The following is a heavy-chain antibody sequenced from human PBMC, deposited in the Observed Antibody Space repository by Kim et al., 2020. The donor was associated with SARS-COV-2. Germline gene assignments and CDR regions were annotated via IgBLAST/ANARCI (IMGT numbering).Heavy chain of an antibody. V-gene: IGHV7-4-1*02. CDR2: INTNTGNP. J-gene: IGHJ5*02. CDR3: AREIYSNYGDNWFDP. D-gene: IGHD4-4*01. CDR1: GYTFTSYA. Sequence: ASVKVSCKASGYTFTSYAMNWVRQAPGQGLEWMGCINTNTGNPTYAQGFTGRFVFSLDTSVSTAYLQISSLKAEDTAVYYCAREIYSNYGDNWFDPWGQGTLVTVSS.